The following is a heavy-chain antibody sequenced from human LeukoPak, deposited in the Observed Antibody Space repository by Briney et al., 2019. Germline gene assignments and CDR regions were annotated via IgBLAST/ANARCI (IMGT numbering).Heavy chain of an antibody. Sequence: SETLSLICTVSGGSFSSYYWSWIRQPPGKGLEWIGYVYYSGTTNYNPSLKSRVTISVDTSKNQFSLKLSSVTAADTAVYYCARQPDGYYYGSGSYYNLYYFDYWGQGTLVTVSS. CDR3: ARQPDGYYYGSGSYYNLYYFDY. V-gene: IGHV4-59*08. CDR2: VYYSGTT. D-gene: IGHD3-10*01. CDR1: GGSFSSYY. J-gene: IGHJ4*02.